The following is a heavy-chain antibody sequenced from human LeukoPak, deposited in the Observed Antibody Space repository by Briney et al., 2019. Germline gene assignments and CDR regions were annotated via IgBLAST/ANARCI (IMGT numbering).Heavy chain of an antibody. J-gene: IGHJ4*02. D-gene: IGHD3-10*01. Sequence: ASVKVSCKASGYTFTGYYMHWVRQATGQGLEWMGWMNPNSGNTGYAQKFQGRVTMTRNTSISTAYMELSSLRSEDTAVYYCARARRITMVRGVNQRRYYFDYWGQGTLVTVSS. CDR1: GYTFTGYY. V-gene: IGHV1-8*02. CDR3: ARARRITMVRGVNQRRYYFDY. CDR2: MNPNSGNT.